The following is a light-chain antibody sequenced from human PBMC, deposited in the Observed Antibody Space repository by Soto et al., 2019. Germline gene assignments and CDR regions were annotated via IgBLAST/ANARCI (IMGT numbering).Light chain of an antibody. V-gene: IGKV3-20*01. CDR1: PTVGSSS. Sequence: ELVLTQSXVTLFLSPRDXXXXXXXASPTVGSSSVLSWKQQXRRAARLLMYDTSXRGDGIPDTFSGSGPATDFPPTISRLEPEDCAVYYCQQYGISPLTFAGGTKVDIK. J-gene: IGKJ4*01. CDR2: DTS. CDR3: QQYGISPLT.